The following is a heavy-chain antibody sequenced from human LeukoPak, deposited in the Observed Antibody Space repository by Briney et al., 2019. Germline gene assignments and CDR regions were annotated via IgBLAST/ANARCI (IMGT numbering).Heavy chain of an antibody. D-gene: IGHD3-10*01. CDR3: AKQRYGSGSYSGYFDY. CDR1: GFTFSSYG. V-gene: IGHV3-30*18. J-gene: IGHJ4*02. Sequence: GGSLRLSCAASGFTFSSYGMHWVRQAPGKGLEWVAVILYDGSNKYYADSVKGRFTISRDNSKNTLYPQMNSLRAEDTAVYYCAKQRYGSGSYSGYFDYWGQGTLVTVSS. CDR2: ILYDGSNK.